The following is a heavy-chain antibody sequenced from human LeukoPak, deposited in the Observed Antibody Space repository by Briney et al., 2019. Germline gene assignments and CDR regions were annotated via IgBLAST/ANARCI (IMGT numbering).Heavy chain of an antibody. J-gene: IGHJ4*02. D-gene: IGHD6-13*01. CDR1: GFTFSSYA. CDR2: ISGSGGST. V-gene: IGHV3-23*01. Sequence: TGGSLRLSCAASGFTFSSYAMSWVRQAPGKGLEWVSGISGSGGSTYYADSVKGRFTISRDNSKNTLYLQMNSLRAEDAAVYYCAKIVAAAGRFFDYWGQGTLVTVSS. CDR3: AKIVAAAGRFFDY.